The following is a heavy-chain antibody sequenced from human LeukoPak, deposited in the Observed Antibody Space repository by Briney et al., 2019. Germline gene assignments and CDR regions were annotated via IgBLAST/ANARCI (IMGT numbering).Heavy chain of an antibody. CDR2: ISGSGGST. CDR1: GFTFSSYA. CDR3: AKPGSSSGWYTPYYFDY. D-gene: IGHD6-19*01. Sequence: PGGSLRLSCAASGFTFSSYAMSWVRQAPGKGLEWVSAISGSGGSTYYADSVKGRFTISRDNSKNTLYLQMNSLRAEDTAVYYCAKPGSSSGWYTPYYFDYWGQGTLVTVSS. V-gene: IGHV3-23*01. J-gene: IGHJ4*02.